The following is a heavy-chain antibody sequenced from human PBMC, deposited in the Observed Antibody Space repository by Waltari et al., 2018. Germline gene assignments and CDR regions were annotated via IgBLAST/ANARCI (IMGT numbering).Heavy chain of an antibody. CDR3: ARDLDSSSSQGFGGY. D-gene: IGHD6-6*01. Sequence: QVQLVQSGAEVKKTGSSVKVYCKTSGGTFSSYAISWVRQATGQGLEWMGGIIPIFGTANYAQKFQGRVTITADESTSTAYMELSSLRSEDTAVYYCARDLDSSSSQGFGGYWGQGTLVTVSS. V-gene: IGHV1-69*12. J-gene: IGHJ4*02. CDR2: IIPIFGTA. CDR1: GGTFSSYA.